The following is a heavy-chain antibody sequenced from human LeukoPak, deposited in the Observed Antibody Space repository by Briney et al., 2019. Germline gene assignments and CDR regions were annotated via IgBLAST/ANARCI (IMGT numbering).Heavy chain of an antibody. CDR2: ISWNSGSI. D-gene: IGHD3-10*01. CDR1: GFTFDDYA. Sequence: GRSLRLSCAASGFTFDDYAMHWVRQAPGKGLEWVSGISWNSGSIGYADSVKGRFTISRDNAKNSLYLQMNSLRAEDTALYYCAKDRGSGSYRGLGMDVWGQGTTVTVSS. V-gene: IGHV3-9*01. J-gene: IGHJ6*02. CDR3: AKDRGSGSYRGLGMDV.